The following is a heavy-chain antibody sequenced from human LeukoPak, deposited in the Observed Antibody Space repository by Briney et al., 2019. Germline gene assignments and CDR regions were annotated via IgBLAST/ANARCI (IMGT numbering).Heavy chain of an antibody. Sequence: PGRSLRLSCAASGFTFSSYGMHWVRQAPGKGLEWVAVISYDGSNKYYADSVKGRLTISRDNSKNTLYLQMNSLRAEDTAVYYCAKGSGIAAAGTLCDYWGQGTLVTVSS. CDR1: GFTFSSYG. D-gene: IGHD6-13*01. CDR3: AKGSGIAAAGTLCDY. V-gene: IGHV3-30*18. CDR2: ISYDGSNK. J-gene: IGHJ4*02.